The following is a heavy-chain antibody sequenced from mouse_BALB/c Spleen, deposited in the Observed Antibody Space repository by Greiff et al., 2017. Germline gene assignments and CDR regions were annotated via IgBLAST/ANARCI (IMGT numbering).Heavy chain of an antibody. CDR3: ASRGLRDYYYGVAY. Sequence: QVQLQQSGAELVRPGSSVKISCKASGYAFSSYWMNWVKQRPGQGLEWIGQIYPGDGDTNYNGKFKGKATLTADKSSSTAYMQLSSLTSEDSAVYFCASRGLRDYYYGVAYWGQGTLVTVSA. D-gene: IGHD1-1*01. CDR1: GYAFSSYW. CDR2: IYPGDGDT. V-gene: IGHV1-80*01. J-gene: IGHJ3*01.